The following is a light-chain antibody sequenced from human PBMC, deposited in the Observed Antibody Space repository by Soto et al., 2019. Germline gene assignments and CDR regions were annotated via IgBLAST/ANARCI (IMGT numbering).Light chain of an antibody. CDR1: SSDVGAYNY. Sequence: QSVVTQPASVSGSPGQSITIPCTGTSSDVGAYNYDSWYQQHHPGEAPKLIIYDVSHRPSGVSNRFSGSKSGNTASLTISGLQTEDEADYYCSSYTSATTYVFGTGTKVTVL. V-gene: IGLV2-14*03. CDR2: DVS. J-gene: IGLJ1*01. CDR3: SSYTSATTYV.